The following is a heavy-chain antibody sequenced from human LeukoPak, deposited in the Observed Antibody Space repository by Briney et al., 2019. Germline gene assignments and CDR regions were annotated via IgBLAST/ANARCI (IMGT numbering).Heavy chain of an antibody. CDR3: AKARYCSGGSCYFDY. Sequence: GGSLRISCTASGFTFRNFAMTWVRQSPGKGLEWVSGISGSGGTTYYADSVKGRFTISRDNSKNTLYLQMNSLRAEDTAVYYCAKARYCSGGSCYFDYWGQGALVTVSS. CDR1: GFTFRNFA. V-gene: IGHV3-23*01. CDR2: ISGSGGTT. J-gene: IGHJ4*02. D-gene: IGHD2-15*01.